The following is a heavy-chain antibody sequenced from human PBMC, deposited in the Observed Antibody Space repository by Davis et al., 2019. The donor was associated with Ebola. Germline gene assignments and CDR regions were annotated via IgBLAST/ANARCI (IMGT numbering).Heavy chain of an antibody. CDR2: ISYDGSNK. D-gene: IGHD2-21*01. CDR1: GFTFSSYA. V-gene: IGHV3-30*04. Sequence: GGSLRLSCAASGFTFSSYAMHWVRQAPGKGLEWVGVISYDGSNKYYADSVKGRFTISRDNAKNSLYLQMNSLRDEDTAVYYCARDDSWAFDIWGQGTMVTVSS. J-gene: IGHJ3*02. CDR3: ARDDSWAFDI.